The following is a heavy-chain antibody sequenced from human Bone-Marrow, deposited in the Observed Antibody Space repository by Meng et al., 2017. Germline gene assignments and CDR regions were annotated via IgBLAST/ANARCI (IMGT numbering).Heavy chain of an antibody. Sequence: SVKVSCKASGGTFSSYAISWVRQAPGQGLEWMGGIIPIFGTANYAQKFQGRVTITADESTSTAYMELSSLRSEDTAVYYCARDITCGYDCYYYYGMDVWGQGTTVTVSS. J-gene: IGHJ6*02. D-gene: IGHD5-12*01. V-gene: IGHV1-69*13. CDR1: GGTFSSYA. CDR2: IIPIFGTA. CDR3: ARDITCGYDCYYYYGMDV.